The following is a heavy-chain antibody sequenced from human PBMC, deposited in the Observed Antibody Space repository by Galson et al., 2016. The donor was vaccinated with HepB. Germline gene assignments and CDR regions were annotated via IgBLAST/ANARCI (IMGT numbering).Heavy chain of an antibody. J-gene: IGHJ4*02. D-gene: IGHD6-19*01. Sequence: QSGAEVKKPGESLKISCKGSGYSFTNYWIGWVRQMPGKGLEWMGMIHPDDSDTKYSPSFQGQVTMSADKSISTAYLQWSSLKASDTARYSCARFSGSGWGSFDYWGQGTLVTVSS. V-gene: IGHV5-51*01. CDR2: IHPDDSDT. CDR1: GYSFTNYW. CDR3: ARFSGSGWGSFDY.